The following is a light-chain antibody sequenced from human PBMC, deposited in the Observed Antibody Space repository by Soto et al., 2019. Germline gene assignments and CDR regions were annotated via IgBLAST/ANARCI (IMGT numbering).Light chain of an antibody. CDR3: QQSYSTPQT. CDR1: QSISSY. CDR2: AAS. J-gene: IGKJ1*01. V-gene: IGKV1-39*01. Sequence: DIQMTQSPSSLSASVGDRVTITCRASQSISSYLNWYQQKPGKAPKLLIYAASSLQSGVPSRFSGSGSGPDFTLTISSLQPEDFAAYYCQQSYSTPQTFGQGTQVEIK.